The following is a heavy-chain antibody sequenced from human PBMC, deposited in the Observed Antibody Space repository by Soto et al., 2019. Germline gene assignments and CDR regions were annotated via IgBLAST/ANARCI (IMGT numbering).Heavy chain of an antibody. V-gene: IGHV4-30-4*01. CDR2: IYYSGST. D-gene: IGHD3-10*01. CDR1: GGSISSGDYY. J-gene: IGHJ4*02. CDR3: ARDQEYPGGGYYFDY. Sequence: PSETLSLTCTVSGGSISSGDYYWSWIRQPPGKGLEWIGYIYYSGSTYYNPSLKSRVTISVDTSKNQCPLKLSSVTAADTAVYYCARDQEYPGGGYYFDYWGQGTLVTVSS.